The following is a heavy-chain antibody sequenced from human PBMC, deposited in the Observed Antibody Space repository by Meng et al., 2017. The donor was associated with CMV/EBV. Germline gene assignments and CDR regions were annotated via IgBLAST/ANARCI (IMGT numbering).Heavy chain of an antibody. CDR1: GGSISSSSYY. J-gene: IGHJ5*02. Sequence: SETLSLTCTVSGGSISSSSYYWGWLRQPPGKGLEWIGSIYYSGSTYYNPSLKSRVIISVDTYKNQFSLKLNSVTAADTAVYYCARGHGGIFGVVIGGDWFDPWGQGTLVTVSS. CDR3: ARGHGGIFGVVIGGDWFDP. V-gene: IGHV4-39*07. CDR2: IYYSGST. D-gene: IGHD3-3*01.